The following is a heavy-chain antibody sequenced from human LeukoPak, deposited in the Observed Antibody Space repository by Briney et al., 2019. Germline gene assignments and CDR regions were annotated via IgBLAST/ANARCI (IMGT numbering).Heavy chain of an antibody. Sequence: SGTLSLTCTVSGYSISSGYYWGWIRQPPGKGLEWIGSISHSGSTYYNPSLKSRVTISVDTSKNQFSLKLSSVTAADTAVYYCARDQAYTDAFDIWGQGTMVTVSS. CDR1: GYSISSGYY. D-gene: IGHD3-16*01. V-gene: IGHV4-38-2*02. CDR3: ARDQAYTDAFDI. CDR2: ISHSGST. J-gene: IGHJ3*02.